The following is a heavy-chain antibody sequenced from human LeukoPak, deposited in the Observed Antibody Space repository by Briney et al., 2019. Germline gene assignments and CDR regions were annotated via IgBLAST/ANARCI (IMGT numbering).Heavy chain of an antibody. V-gene: IGHV3-30*18. CDR3: AKAYYYDSSGYYPADY. Sequence: GGSLRLSCAASGFTFSSYGMHWVRQAPGKGLEWVAVILYDGSNKYYADSVKGRFTISRDNSKNTQYLQMNSLRAEDTAVYFCAKAYYYDSSGYYPADYWGQGTLVTVSS. CDR2: ILYDGSNK. D-gene: IGHD3-22*01. CDR1: GFTFSSYG. J-gene: IGHJ4*02.